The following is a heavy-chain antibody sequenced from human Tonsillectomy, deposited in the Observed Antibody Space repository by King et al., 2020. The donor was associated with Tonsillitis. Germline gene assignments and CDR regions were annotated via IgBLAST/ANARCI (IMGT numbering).Heavy chain of an antibody. D-gene: IGHD2-21*01. CDR2: TKPDGSEN. V-gene: IGHV3-7*04. J-gene: IGHJ4*02. CDR1: GFTFSTSW. CDR3: AREQAYSSFDY. Sequence: VQLVESGGGLVQPGGNLRLSCAASGFTFSTSWMTWVRQAPGKGLEWVATTKPDGSENWYVDSVKGRFTISRDNAKKSLYLQMNSLRAEDSAVYFCAREQAYSSFDYWGQGTRVTVPT.